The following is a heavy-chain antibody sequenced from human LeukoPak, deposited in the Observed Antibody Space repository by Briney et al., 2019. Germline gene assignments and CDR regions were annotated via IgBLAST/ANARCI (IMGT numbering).Heavy chain of an antibody. D-gene: IGHD6-19*01. CDR1: GLTFSIHA. CDR3: AKDGHSSGWSFDY. V-gene: IGHV3-23*01. Sequence: QPGASLILFCAASGLTFSIHAMSRVRKAPGKGLDWVSRISGSGGSTYYADSVKGRFTISRDDSKNTLYLQMNSLRAEDTAVYYCAKDGHSSGWSFDYWGQGTLVTVS. J-gene: IGHJ4*02. CDR2: ISGSGGST.